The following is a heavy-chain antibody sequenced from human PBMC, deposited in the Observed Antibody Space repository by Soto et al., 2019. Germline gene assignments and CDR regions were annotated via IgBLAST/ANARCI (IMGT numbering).Heavy chain of an antibody. J-gene: IGHJ6*02. CDR1: GFTFSSCG. CDR3: ARESGYSYGYNYYGMDV. CDR2: IWYDGSDK. V-gene: IGHV3-33*01. D-gene: IGHD5-18*01. Sequence: GGSLRLSCAASGFTFSSCGMHWVRQAPGKGLGWVAVIWYDGSDKYYADSVKGRLTSSRENSKNTLYLQRNSMRAEDTDVYYCARESGYSYGYNYYGMDVWGQGTTVTVSS.